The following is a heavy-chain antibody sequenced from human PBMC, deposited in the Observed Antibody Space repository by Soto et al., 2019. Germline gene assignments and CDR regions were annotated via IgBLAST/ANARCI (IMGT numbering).Heavy chain of an antibody. J-gene: IGHJ6*02. CDR2: ISSSSSYI. V-gene: IGHV3-21*01. CDR1: GFTFSSYS. Sequence: PGGSLRLSCAASGFTFSSYSMNWVRQAPGKGLEWVSSISSSSSYIYYADSVKGRFTISRDNAKNSLYLQMNSLRAEDTAVYYCARDRPFRAYGMDVWGQGTTVTVSS. CDR3: ARDRPFRAYGMDV.